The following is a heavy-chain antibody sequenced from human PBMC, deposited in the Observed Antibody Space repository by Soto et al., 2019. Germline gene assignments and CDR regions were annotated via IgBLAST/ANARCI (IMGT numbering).Heavy chain of an antibody. V-gene: IGHV3-21*01. Sequence: EVQLVESGGGLVKPGGSLRLSCAASGFTFSSYSMNWVRQAPGKGLEWVSSISSSSSYIYYADSVKGRFTISRDNAKNSLYLQMNSLRAEDTAVYYCARAWNDKQWLVLIGMDVWGQGTTVTVSS. CDR3: ARAWNDKQWLVLIGMDV. CDR2: ISSSSSYI. CDR1: GFTFSSYS. D-gene: IGHD6-19*01. J-gene: IGHJ6*02.